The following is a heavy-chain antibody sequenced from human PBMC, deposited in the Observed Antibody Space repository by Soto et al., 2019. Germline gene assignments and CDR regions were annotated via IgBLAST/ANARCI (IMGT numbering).Heavy chain of an antibody. J-gene: IGHJ4*02. V-gene: IGHV3-73*01. CDR3: TRQTDAVQWLVVPTYYNFDY. CDR2: IRSKTNSYAT. CDR1: GFTFGGSA. Sequence: VGSLRLSCADSGFTFGGSAMHWVRQASGKGLEWVGHIRSKTNSYATAYAESVKGRFTISRDDSMNTAYLQMNRLKTEDTAVYFCTRQTDAVQWLVVPTYYNFDYWGQGTLVTVSS. D-gene: IGHD6-19*01.